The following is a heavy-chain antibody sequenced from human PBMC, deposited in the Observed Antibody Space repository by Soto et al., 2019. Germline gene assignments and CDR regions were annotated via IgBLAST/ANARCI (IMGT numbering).Heavy chain of an antibody. V-gene: IGHV4-59*01. CDR2: IYYSGST. CDR3: ARVYGGYLDY. D-gene: IGHD2-15*01. Sequence: QVQLQESGPGLVKPSEPLSLTCTVSGGSFISYYWSWIRQPPGKGLEWIGYIYYSGSTNYNPSLKSRVTISVGTSKNQFSLKLSSVTAADTAVYYCARVYGGYLDYWGQGTLVTVSS. J-gene: IGHJ4*02. CDR1: GGSFISYY.